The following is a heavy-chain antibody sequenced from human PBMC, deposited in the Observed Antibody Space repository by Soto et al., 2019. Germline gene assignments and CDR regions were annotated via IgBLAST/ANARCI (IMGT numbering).Heavy chain of an antibody. CDR1: GYTFTSYY. J-gene: IGHJ4*02. CDR2: INPSGGST. Sequence: ASLKVSCKASGYTFTSYYMHWVRQAPGQGLEWMGIINPSGGSTSYAQKFQGRVTMTRDTSTSTVYMELSSLRSEDTAVYYCATETYYYDSSGYSPLDYWGQGTLVTVSS. V-gene: IGHV1-46*01. D-gene: IGHD3-22*01. CDR3: ATETYYYDSSGYSPLDY.